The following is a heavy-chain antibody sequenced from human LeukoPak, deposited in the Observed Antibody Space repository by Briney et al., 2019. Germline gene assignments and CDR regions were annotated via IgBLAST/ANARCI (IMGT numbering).Heavy chain of an antibody. V-gene: IGHV3-23*01. Sequence: GGSLRLACAASGFTFSIYAMSWVRQAPGKGLEWVSAIRGSGGSTYYADSVKGRFTISRDNSKNTPYLQMNSLRAEDTAVYYCANPLESEAAAGKDYYYYHMDVWGKGTTVTVSS. CDR2: IRGSGGST. J-gene: IGHJ6*03. CDR3: ANPLESEAAAGKDYYYYHMDV. D-gene: IGHD6-13*01. CDR1: GFTFSIYA.